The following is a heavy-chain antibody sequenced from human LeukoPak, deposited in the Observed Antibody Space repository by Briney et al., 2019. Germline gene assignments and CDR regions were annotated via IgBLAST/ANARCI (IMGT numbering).Heavy chain of an antibody. J-gene: IGHJ6*02. V-gene: IGHV1-18*01. D-gene: IGHD1-1*01. Sequence: ASVKVSCTASGGTFSSYAISWVRQAPGQGLEWMGWISAYNGNTNYAQKLQGRVTMTTDTSTSTAYMELRSLRSDDTAVYYCARGSDGKAPYNWNENGMDVWGQGTTVTVSS. CDR2: ISAYNGNT. CDR1: GGTFSSYA. CDR3: ARGSDGKAPYNWNENGMDV.